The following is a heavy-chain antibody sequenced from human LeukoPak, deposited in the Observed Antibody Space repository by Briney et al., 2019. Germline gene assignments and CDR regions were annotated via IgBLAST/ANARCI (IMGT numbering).Heavy chain of an antibody. CDR1: GESFIGYF. J-gene: IGHJ4*02. V-gene: IGHV4-34*01. CDR3: ARGLMMAVAGRGEFHY. D-gene: IGHD6-13*01. CDR2: INHIGRT. Sequence: PSETLSLTCSVSGESFIGYFWTWIRQPPGRGLEWIGDINHIGRTNDNPSLKSRVSISVDTSSNQFSLTLTSVTAADTAVYYCARGLMMAVAGRGEFHYWGQGTLVTVSS.